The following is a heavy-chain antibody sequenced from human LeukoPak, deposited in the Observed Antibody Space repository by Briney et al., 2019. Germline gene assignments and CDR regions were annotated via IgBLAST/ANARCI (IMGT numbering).Heavy chain of an antibody. CDR1: GGSISSGGYS. CDR2: IYHSGST. J-gene: IGHJ4*02. D-gene: IGHD1-26*01. Sequence: SETLSLTCAVSGGSISSGGYSWSWIRQPPGKGLEWIGYIYHSGSTYYNPSLKSRVTISVDRSKNQFSLKLSSVTAADTAVYYCARDGRSGGDYWGQGTLVTVSS. CDR3: ARDGRSGGDY. V-gene: IGHV4-30-2*01.